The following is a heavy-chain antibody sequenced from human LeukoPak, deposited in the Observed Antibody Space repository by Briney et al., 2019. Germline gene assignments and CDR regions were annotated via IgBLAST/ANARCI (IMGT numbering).Heavy chain of an antibody. V-gene: IGHV1-69*05. CDR3: ARAVWFGEFHY. Sequence: ASVKVSCKASGGTFSSYAISWVRQAPGQGLEWMGGIIPIFGTANYAQKFQGRVTITTDESTSTAYMELRSLRSDDTAVYYCARAVWFGEFHYWGQGTLVTVSS. D-gene: IGHD3-10*01. CDR1: GGTFSSYA. CDR2: IIPIFGTA. J-gene: IGHJ4*02.